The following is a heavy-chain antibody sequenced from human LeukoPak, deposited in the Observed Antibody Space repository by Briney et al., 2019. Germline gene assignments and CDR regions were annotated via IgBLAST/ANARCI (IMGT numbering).Heavy chain of an antibody. Sequence: GESLKISCEASGYTFTNYWIGWVRQMPGKGLEWMGIIYPDDSDTKYSPSFQGQVTISADKSITTAYLQWSSLKAADTAMYYCARSRDSSGYYYLIWGQGTLVTVSS. V-gene: IGHV5-51*01. CDR2: IYPDDSDT. CDR1: GYTFTNYW. CDR3: ARSRDSSGYYYLI. D-gene: IGHD3-22*01. J-gene: IGHJ4*02.